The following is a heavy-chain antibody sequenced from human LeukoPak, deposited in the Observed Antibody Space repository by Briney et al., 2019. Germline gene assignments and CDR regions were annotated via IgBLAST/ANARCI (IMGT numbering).Heavy chain of an antibody. CDR2: ISTRSSYI. J-gene: IGHJ4*02. CDR3: AGDQGGNRWTY. Sequence: GGSLRLSCAASGFTFSTYSMNWDRQAPGTGLEWVSSISTRSSYIYYVDSVRGRFTISRDNAKKSLYLQMNSLRVEDSAVYYCAGDQGGNRWTYWGQGTLVTVSS. CDR1: GFTFSTYS. V-gene: IGHV3-21*01. D-gene: IGHD3-16*01.